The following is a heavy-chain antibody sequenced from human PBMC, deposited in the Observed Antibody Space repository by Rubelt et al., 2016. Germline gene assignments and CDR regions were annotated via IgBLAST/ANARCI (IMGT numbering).Heavy chain of an antibody. Sequence: QLQLQESGPGLVKPSETLPLTCTVSGGSISSSGYYWGWIRQPPGKGLGWIGEIFHSGSTYYNPSLKSRVSISVDTSKHQFFLKRTYVTAADTAVYYCARRIAVAGGWFDPWGQGTLVTVSS. CDR1: GGSISSSGYY. J-gene: IGHJ5*02. D-gene: IGHD6-13*01. CDR3: ARRIAVAGGWFDP. CDR2: IFHSGST. V-gene: IGHV4-39*01.